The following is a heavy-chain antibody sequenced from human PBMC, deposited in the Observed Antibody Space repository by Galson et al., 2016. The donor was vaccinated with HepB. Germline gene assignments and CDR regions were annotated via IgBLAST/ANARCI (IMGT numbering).Heavy chain of an antibody. J-gene: IGHJ5*02. CDR2: IYDNGKT. CDR3: ARVVLVTTLVTPGNSMGDWFDP. D-gene: IGHD4-23*01. CDR1: GYTSTSYG. Sequence: SCKASGYTSTSYGFSWVRQAPGQGLEWIGYIYDNGKTHYNPSLKSRVTMLQDISKNQFSLRLTSVTAADTAVYYCARVVLVTTLVTPGNSMGDWFDPGGQGTLVTVSA. V-gene: IGHV4-59*01.